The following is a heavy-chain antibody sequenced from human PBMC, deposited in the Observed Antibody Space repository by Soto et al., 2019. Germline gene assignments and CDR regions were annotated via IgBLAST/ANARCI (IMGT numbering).Heavy chain of an antibody. V-gene: IGHV1-18*01. J-gene: IGHJ4*02. CDR2: ISAYNGNT. Sequence: ASVKVSCKASGYTFTSYGISWVRQAPGQGLEWIGWISAYNGNTNYAQKLQGRVTMTTDTSTSTAYMELRSLRSDDTAVYYCARDEGVYYYDSSGYPPRYWGQGTLVTVSS. CDR1: GYTFTSYG. D-gene: IGHD3-22*01. CDR3: ARDEGVYYYDSSGYPPRY.